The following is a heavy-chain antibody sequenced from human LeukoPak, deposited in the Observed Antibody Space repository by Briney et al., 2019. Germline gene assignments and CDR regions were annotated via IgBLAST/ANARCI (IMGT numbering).Heavy chain of an antibody. V-gene: IGHV1-69*01. CDR2: IIPIFGTA. J-gene: IGHJ3*02. Sequence: SSVKVSCKASGGTFSGYAISWVRQAPGQGLEWMGGIIPIFGTANYAQKFQGRVTITADESTSTAYMELSSLRSEDTAVYYCARETPRPVRWFGELFGGAFDIWGQGTMVTVSS. CDR1: GGTFSGYA. D-gene: IGHD3-10*01. CDR3: ARETPRPVRWFGELFGGAFDI.